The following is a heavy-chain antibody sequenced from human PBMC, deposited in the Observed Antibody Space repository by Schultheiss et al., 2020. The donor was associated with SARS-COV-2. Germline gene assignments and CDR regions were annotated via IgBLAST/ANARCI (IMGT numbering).Heavy chain of an antibody. Sequence: GGSLRLSCGASGFTFSSYAMSWVRQAPGTGLEWVSGVSQTGDSTYYADSVKGRFTISRDNSKNTLYLQMNSLRAEDTAVYYCARETSYYDYVWGSRNYYFDYWGQGTLVTVSS. D-gene: IGHD3-16*01. CDR2: VSQTGDST. CDR1: GFTFSSYA. V-gene: IGHV3-23*01. J-gene: IGHJ4*02. CDR3: ARETSYYDYVWGSRNYYFDY.